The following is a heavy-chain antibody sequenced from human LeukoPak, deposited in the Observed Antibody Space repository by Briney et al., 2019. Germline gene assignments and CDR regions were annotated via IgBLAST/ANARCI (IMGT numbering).Heavy chain of an antibody. J-gene: IGHJ6*02. CDR1: GGSISSSNW. CDR2: IYHSGST. V-gene: IGHV4-4*02. D-gene: IGHD3-22*01. Sequence: KPSGTLSLTCAVSGGSISSSNWWSWVRQPPGKGLEWIGEIYHSGSTNYNPPLKSRVTISVDKSKNQFSLKLSSVTAADTAVYYCARAGSGYTFYYYYYGMDVWGQGTTVTVSS. CDR3: ARAGSGYTFYYYYYGMDV.